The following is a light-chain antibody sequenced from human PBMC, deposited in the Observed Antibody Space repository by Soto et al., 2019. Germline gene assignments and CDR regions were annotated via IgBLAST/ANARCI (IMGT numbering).Light chain of an antibody. CDR1: QNINTN. CDR3: QQRSSSHPIT. CDR2: TAS. J-gene: IGKJ5*01. V-gene: IGKV1-39*01. Sequence: DIQLTQSPSSLSASLGDSVSITCRASQNINTNLYWYRQKSGEAPEVLIYTASALRDGVSSRVSGRGYGTEFTLTIMSLLPADFAAYYCQQRSSSHPITFGQGTQLDI.